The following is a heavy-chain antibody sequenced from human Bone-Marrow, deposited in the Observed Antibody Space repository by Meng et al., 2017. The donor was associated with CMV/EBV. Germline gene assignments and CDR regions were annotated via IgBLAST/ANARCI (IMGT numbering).Heavy chain of an antibody. CDR2: ISAYNGNT. V-gene: IGHV1-18*01. CDR1: GYTFTSYG. D-gene: IGHD2-2*01. CDR3: ARDPVVVPAAQVGMDV. J-gene: IGHJ6*02. Sequence: ASVKVSCKASGYTFTSYGISWVRQAPGQGLEWMGWISAYNGNTNYAQKLQGRVTMTTDTSTSTVYMELSSLRSEDTAVYYCARDPVVVPAAQVGMDVWGQGTTVTVSS.